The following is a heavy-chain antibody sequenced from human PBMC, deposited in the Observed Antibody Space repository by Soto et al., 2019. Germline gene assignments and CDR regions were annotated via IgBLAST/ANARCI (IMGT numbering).Heavy chain of an antibody. CDR2: INEDGSTT. CDR1: GFTFSGNW. J-gene: IGHJ4*02. Sequence: GGSLRLSCAASGFTFSGNWMHWVRQAPGKGVVWVSRINEDGSTTTYAESVKGRFTISRDNAENTLYLQMNSLRADDTAVYYCARDLSGQFDYWGQGTLVTVSS. V-gene: IGHV3-74*03. CDR3: ARDLSGQFDY.